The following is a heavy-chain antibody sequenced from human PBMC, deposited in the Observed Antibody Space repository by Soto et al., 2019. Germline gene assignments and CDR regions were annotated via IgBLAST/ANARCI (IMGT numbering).Heavy chain of an antibody. CDR2: INPNSGGT. CDR3: AREAYCGGDCADFDC. D-gene: IGHD2-21*02. CDR1: GYTFTGYY. Sequence: QVQLVQSGAEVKKPGASVKVSCKASGYTFTGYYMHWVRQAPGQGLEWMGWINPNSGGTNYAQKFQGWVTMTRDTSISTAYMELSRLRSDETAVYYCAREAYCGGDCADFDCWGQGTLVTVSS. J-gene: IGHJ4*02. V-gene: IGHV1-2*04.